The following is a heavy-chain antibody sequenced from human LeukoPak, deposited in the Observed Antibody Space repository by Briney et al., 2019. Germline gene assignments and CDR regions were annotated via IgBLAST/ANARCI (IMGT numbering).Heavy chain of an antibody. D-gene: IGHD5-18*01. CDR2: MNTNSGNT. CDR1: GYTFTSYG. Sequence: VASVKVSCKASGYTFTSYGINWVRQATGQGLEWMGWMNTNSGNTGYAQKFQGRVTITRNTSISTAYMELSSLRSEDTAVYYCARGDTSVSRINYYMDVWGKGTTVTVSS. J-gene: IGHJ6*03. CDR3: ARGDTSVSRINYYMDV. V-gene: IGHV1-8*03.